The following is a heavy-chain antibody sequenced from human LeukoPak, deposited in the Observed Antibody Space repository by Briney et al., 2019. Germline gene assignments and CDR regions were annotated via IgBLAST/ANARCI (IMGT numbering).Heavy chain of an antibody. CDR3: ARGLPYDFWSGYYRTYYYYYMDV. Sequence: SETLSLTCTVSGGSISSYYWSWIRQPPGKGLEWIGEINHSGSTNYNPSLKSRVTISVDTSKNQFSLKLSSVTAADTAVYYCARGLPYDFWSGYYRTYYYYYMDVWGKGTTVTVSS. D-gene: IGHD3-3*01. CDR2: INHSGST. V-gene: IGHV4-34*01. J-gene: IGHJ6*03. CDR1: GGSISSYY.